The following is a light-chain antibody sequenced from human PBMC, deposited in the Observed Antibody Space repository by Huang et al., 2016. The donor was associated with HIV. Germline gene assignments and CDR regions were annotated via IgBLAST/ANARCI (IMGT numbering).Light chain of an antibody. J-gene: IGKJ1*01. CDR2: AAS. V-gene: IGKV1-9*01. Sequence: QLTQPPSSLSASVVDRVTITCRASEGISSYLAWYQQKSGKAPKFLIYAASTLQSGVPSRFSGSGSGTDFTLTISSLQPEDFATYYCQQLNDYPWTFGQGTKVEIK. CDR3: QQLNDYPWT. CDR1: EGISSY.